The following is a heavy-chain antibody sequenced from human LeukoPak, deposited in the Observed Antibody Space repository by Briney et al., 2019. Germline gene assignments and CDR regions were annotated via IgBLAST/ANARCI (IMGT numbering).Heavy chain of an antibody. D-gene: IGHD1-26*01. V-gene: IGHV4-39*02. CDR3: ARDTGGATYA. Sequence: SETLSLTCTVSGGSISSSSYYWGWIRQPPGKGLEWIGSIYYSGSTYYNPSLKSRVTISVDTSKNQFSLKLSSVTAADTAVYYCARDTGGATYAWGQGTLVTVSS. CDR2: IYYSGST. J-gene: IGHJ5*02. CDR1: GGSISSSSYY.